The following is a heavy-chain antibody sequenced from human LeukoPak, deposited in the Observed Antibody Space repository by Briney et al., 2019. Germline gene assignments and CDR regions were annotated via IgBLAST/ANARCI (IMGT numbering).Heavy chain of an antibody. D-gene: IGHD6-6*01. Sequence: SQTLSLTCTVSGGSISSGSYYWSWIRQPAGKGLEWIGRINTSGSTNYNPSLKSRVTISLDTSKNQFSLRLRSVTAADTAVYYCARDETGEAARWGLDYWGQGTLVTVSS. J-gene: IGHJ4*02. CDR1: GGSISSGSYY. CDR3: ARDETGEAARWGLDY. V-gene: IGHV4-61*02. CDR2: INTSGST.